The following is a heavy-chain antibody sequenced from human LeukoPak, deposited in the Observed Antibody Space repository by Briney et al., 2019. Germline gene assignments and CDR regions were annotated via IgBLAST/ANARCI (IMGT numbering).Heavy chain of an antibody. Sequence: PSETLSLTCTVSGGSISSYYWSWLRQPPGKGLEWIGYIYYSGSTNYNPSLKSRVTISVDTSKNQFSLNLSSVTAADTAVYYCAREGDKYANWFDTWGQGTLVTVSS. CDR3: AREGDKYANWFDT. D-gene: IGHD2-8*01. J-gene: IGHJ5*02. CDR1: GGSISSYY. V-gene: IGHV4-59*01. CDR2: IYYSGST.